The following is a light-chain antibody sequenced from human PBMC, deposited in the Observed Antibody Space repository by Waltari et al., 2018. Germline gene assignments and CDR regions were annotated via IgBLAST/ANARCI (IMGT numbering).Light chain of an antibody. V-gene: IGLV1-44*01. J-gene: IGLJ2*01. CDR2: SSS. CDR1: SSNIGRNS. Sequence: QSLLTQPPPASGTPGQRVTLSCSGTSSNIGRNSVNWYQQLPGMAPKLLISSSSQRPSGVPDRFSASKSGTSATLAISGPQSEDEADYYCAAWDDSLTLVVFGGGTKLTVL. CDR3: AAWDDSLTLVV.